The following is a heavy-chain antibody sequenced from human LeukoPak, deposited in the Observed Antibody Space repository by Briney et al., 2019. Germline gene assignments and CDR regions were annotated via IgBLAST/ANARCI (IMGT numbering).Heavy chain of an antibody. J-gene: IGHJ3*02. CDR2: ISGSGGST. Sequence: GGTLRLSCAASGFTFSSYAMSWVRQAPEKGLEWVSTISGSGGSTYYTDSVRGRFTISRDNSKNTLYLQMNSLRAEDTAVYYCAREIVGATGHIWGQGTMVTVSS. D-gene: IGHD1-26*01. CDR1: GFTFSSYA. CDR3: AREIVGATGHI. V-gene: IGHV3-23*01.